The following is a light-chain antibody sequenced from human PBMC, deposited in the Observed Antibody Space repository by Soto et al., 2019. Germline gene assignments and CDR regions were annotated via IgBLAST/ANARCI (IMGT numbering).Light chain of an antibody. V-gene: IGLV1-40*01. CDR3: QSYDSSLTVSV. J-gene: IGLJ1*01. CDR2: VNS. Sequence: QSVLTQPPSVSGAPGQRVTISCTGSSSNIGAGYDVHWYQQLPGTAPKLLIYVNSNRPSGVPDRFSGSKSGTSASLAITGLQAEDEADYYCQSYDSSLTVSVFGTGTKVTVL. CDR1: SSNIGAGYD.